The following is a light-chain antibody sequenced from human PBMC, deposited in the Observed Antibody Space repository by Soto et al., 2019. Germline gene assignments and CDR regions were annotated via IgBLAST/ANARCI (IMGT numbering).Light chain of an antibody. J-gene: IGKJ1*01. CDR2: GAS. CDR1: QSVSSN. Sequence: EIVMTQSPATLSVSPGERATLSCRASQSVSSNLAWYQQKPGQAPRLLIYGASTRATGIPARFSGSGSGTEFALSIRSVRSEDFAVYYCQEDDNWAPWTLGRGTKVEIK. CDR3: QEDDNWAPWT. V-gene: IGKV3-15*01.